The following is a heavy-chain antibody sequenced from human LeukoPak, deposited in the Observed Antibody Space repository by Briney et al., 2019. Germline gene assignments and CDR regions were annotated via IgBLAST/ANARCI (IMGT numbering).Heavy chain of an antibody. J-gene: IGHJ4*02. CDR2: VSYDGSSK. Sequence: PGRSLRLSCAASGFIFSSYGMHWVRQAPGKGLEWVAVVSYDGSSKYYADSVKGRFTISRDNSKNTLYLQMNSLRAEDTAVYHCTKEHYYGSGSYPEYWGQGTLVTVSS. V-gene: IGHV3-30*18. CDR1: GFIFSSYG. D-gene: IGHD3-10*01. CDR3: TKEHYYGSGSYPEY.